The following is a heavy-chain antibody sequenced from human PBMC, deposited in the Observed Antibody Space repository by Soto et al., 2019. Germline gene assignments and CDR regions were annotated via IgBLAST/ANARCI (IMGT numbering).Heavy chain of an antibody. D-gene: IGHD2-15*01. V-gene: IGHV4-31*03. CDR3: ARGVVVVVAADDYYYYGMDV. Sequence: SETLSLTCTVSGGSISSGGYYWSWIRQHPGKGLEWIGYIYYSGSTYYNPSLKSRVTISVDTSKNQFSLKLSSVTAADTAVYYCARGVVVVVAADDYYYYGMDVWGQGTTVTVSS. CDR2: IYYSGST. CDR1: GGSISSGGYY. J-gene: IGHJ6*02.